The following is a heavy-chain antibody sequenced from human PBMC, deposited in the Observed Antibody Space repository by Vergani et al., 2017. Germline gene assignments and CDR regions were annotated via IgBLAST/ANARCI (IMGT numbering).Heavy chain of an antibody. CDR3: ATPQTVTTGGMEV. CDR1: GYTFTYHY. V-gene: IGHV1-69-2*01. D-gene: IGHD4-17*01. J-gene: IGHJ6*02. CDR2: VDPEDGET. Sequence: EVQLVQSGAEVKKPGATLKISCKVSGYTFTYHYMHWVKQAPGKGLEWMGLVDPEDGETIYAEKFKGRVTIAADTSTDTAHLELSSLRSEDTAVYYCATPQTVTTGGMEVWGQGTMVIVSS.